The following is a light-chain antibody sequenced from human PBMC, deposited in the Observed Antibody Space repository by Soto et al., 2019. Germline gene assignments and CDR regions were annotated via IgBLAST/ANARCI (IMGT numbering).Light chain of an antibody. CDR3: QLTYSMPVT. J-gene: IGKJ2*01. Sequence: DVQMTQSPSSLSASVGDRVTITCRASQNIASFLHWYPQRPGTAPKLLLYAASNLESEVPSRFSGRGSSTDVTLSISSLQPEDFSTYFCQLTYSMPVTFGQGTKLEMK. CDR2: AAS. V-gene: IGKV1-39*01. CDR1: QNIASF.